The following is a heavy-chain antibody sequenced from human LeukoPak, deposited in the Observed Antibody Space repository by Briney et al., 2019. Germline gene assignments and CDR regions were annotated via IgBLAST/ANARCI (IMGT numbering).Heavy chain of an antibody. CDR3: ARDLSDYYGSGSYRPIDAFDI. J-gene: IGHJ3*02. CDR2: IYYSGST. CDR1: GGSISSYY. V-gene: IGHV4-59*12. D-gene: IGHD3-10*01. Sequence: PSETLSLTCTVSGGSISSYYWSWIRQPPGKGLEWIGYIYYSGSTNYNPSLKSRVTISVDKSKNQFSLKLSSVTAADTAVYYCARDLSDYYGSGSYRPIDAFDIWGQGTMVTVSS.